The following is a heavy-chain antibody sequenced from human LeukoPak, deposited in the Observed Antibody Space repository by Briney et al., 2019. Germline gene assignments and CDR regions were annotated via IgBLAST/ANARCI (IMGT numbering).Heavy chain of an antibody. CDR2: IYGGGSGST. V-gene: IGHV3-23*01. Sequence: GGSLRLSCVASGFTFSKYTMSWVRQAPGKGLEWVSGIYGGGSGSTFYAESVKGRFTISRDNSKNTLYLQMNSLRDEDTAIYYCASTMAARCFDYWGQGALVTVSS. J-gene: IGHJ4*02. CDR1: GFTFSKYT. D-gene: IGHD6-6*01. CDR3: ASTMAARCFDY.